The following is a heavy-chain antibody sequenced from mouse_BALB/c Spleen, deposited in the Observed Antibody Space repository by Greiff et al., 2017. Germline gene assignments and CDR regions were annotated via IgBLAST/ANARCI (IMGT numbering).Heavy chain of an antibody. D-gene: IGHD4-1*01. CDR3: ALGTEGYYAMDY. V-gene: IGHV14-1*02. Sequence: EVQLQQSGAELVRPGALVKLSCKASGFNIKDYYMHWVKQRPEQGLEWIGWIDPENGNTIYDPKFQGKASITADTSSNTAYLQLSSLTSEDTAVYYCALGTEGYYAMDYWGQGTSVTVSS. CDR1: GFNIKDYY. J-gene: IGHJ4*01. CDR2: IDPENGNT.